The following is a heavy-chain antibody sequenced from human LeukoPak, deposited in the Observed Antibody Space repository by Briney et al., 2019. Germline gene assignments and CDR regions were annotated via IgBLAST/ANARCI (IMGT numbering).Heavy chain of an antibody. V-gene: IGHV4-34*01. CDR1: GGSFSGYY. CDR3: ARSYDYLWGSHRYTPTFDS. J-gene: IGHJ4*02. CDR2: INHSGST. D-gene: IGHD3-16*02. Sequence: NPSDTLSLTCAVYGGSFSGYYWNWIRQAPEKGLEWIGEINHSGSTNYNPSLKSRVTMSVDTSRNQFSLRLSSVTAADTAVYYCARSYDYLWGSHRYTPTFDSWGQGTLVTVSS.